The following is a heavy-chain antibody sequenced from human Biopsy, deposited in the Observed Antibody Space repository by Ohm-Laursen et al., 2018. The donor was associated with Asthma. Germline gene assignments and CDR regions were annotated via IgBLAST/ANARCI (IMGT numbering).Heavy chain of an antibody. D-gene: IGHD5-12*01. J-gene: IGHJ4*02. CDR1: GFMFRSFG. V-gene: IGHV3-30*18. Sequence: SLRLSCSASGFMFRSFGMHWVRQAPGKGLEWVAVISHDGNHKFYEDSVKGRFTISRDNSKNTLYLQMNSLRTEDTAVYYCAKRRGYSGHGNDYWGQGTLVIVSS. CDR3: AKRRGYSGHGNDY. CDR2: ISHDGNHK.